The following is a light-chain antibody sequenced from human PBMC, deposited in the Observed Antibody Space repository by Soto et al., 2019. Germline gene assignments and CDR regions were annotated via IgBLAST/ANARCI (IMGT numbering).Light chain of an antibody. V-gene: IGKV1-39*01. CDR2: AAS. CDR3: QQSYSTPIT. J-gene: IGKJ5*01. CDR1: QSISNY. Sequence: DIQMTQSPSSLSASVGDRVTITCRASQSISNYLNWYQQKPGKAPNRLIYAASSLQSGVPSRFSGSGSGTDFTLTISSLQHEDFAAYYCQQSYSTPITFGQGTRLEIK.